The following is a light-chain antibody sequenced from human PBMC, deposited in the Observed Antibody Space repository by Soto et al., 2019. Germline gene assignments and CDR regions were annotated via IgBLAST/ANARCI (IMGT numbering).Light chain of an antibody. CDR2: KVS. CDR3: MQGTHWPPIT. J-gene: IGKJ5*01. CDR1: QSLVYSDGNIY. V-gene: IGKV2-30*01. Sequence: DVVLTQSPLSLPVTLGQPASISCRSTQSLVYSDGNIYLNWFQQRPGQSPRRLIYKVSNPDSGVPERFSGSGSGTDFTLKISRVEAEDVGVYYCMQGTHWPPITFGQGTRLEIK.